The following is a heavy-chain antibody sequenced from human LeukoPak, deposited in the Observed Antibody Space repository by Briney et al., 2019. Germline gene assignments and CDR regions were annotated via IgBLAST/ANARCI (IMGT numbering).Heavy chain of an antibody. CDR2: IKHDGSEK. J-gene: IGHJ3*02. D-gene: IGHD3-3*01. CDR1: GFTHCCYL. Sequence: PGGPLRLLCSTSGFTHCCYLMSWLRPPPGKGPEGVANIKHDGSEKYYVDSVKGRFTISRDNAKNSLYRQVNSLRAEDTAVYYCARDAFSHISVFGVVSDVFDIWGQGTMVTVSS. CDR3: ARDAFSHISVFGVVSDVFDI. V-gene: IGHV3-7*01.